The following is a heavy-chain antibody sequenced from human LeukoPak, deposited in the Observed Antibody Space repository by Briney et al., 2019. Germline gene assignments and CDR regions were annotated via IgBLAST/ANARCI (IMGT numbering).Heavy chain of an antibody. J-gene: IGHJ3*02. V-gene: IGHV3-74*01. CDR1: GFTFSSYW. D-gene: IGHD3-10*01. CDR2: INSDGSST. CDR3: ARDVYYGSGSYSNDAFDI. Sequence: GGSLRLFCAASGFTFSSYWMHWVRQAPGKGLVWVSRINSDGSSTSYADSVKGRFAISRDNAKNTLYLQMNSLRAEDMAVYYCARDVYYGSGSYSNDAFDIWGQGTMVTVSS.